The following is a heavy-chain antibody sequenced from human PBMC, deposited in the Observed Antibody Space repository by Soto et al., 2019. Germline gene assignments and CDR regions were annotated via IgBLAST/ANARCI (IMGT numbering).Heavy chain of an antibody. CDR1: GFTFSSYG. J-gene: IGHJ6*02. Sequence: GGSLRLSCAASGFTFSSYGISWIRLSPGKGLEWVSRINSDGSSTSYADSVKGRFTISRDNAKNTLYLQMNSLRAEDTAVYYCARGPGRYYYDSSGYSPSYYYGMDVWGQGTTVTVSS. D-gene: IGHD3-22*01. CDR2: INSDGSST. V-gene: IGHV3-74*01. CDR3: ARGPGRYYYDSSGYSPSYYYGMDV.